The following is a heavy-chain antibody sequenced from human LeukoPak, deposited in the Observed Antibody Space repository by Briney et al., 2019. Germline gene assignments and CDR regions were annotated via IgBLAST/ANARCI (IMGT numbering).Heavy chain of an antibody. Sequence: SETLSLTCAVFGGSFSGQYWSWIRQPPGKGLEWIGEVNHRGSTTYNPSLKSRVTISVDTSKSQFSLKVRSLTAADTAVYYCARDRYSNSFYYYYAMDVWGQGTTVTVSS. CDR2: VNHRGST. CDR3: ARDRYSNSFYYYYAMDV. CDR1: GGSFSGQY. D-gene: IGHD4-11*01. V-gene: IGHV4-34*01. J-gene: IGHJ6*02.